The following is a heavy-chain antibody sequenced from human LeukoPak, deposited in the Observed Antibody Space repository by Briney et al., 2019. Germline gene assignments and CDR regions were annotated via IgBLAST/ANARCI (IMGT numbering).Heavy chain of an antibody. CDR3: AREDTAMVNGLDY. J-gene: IGHJ4*02. V-gene: IGHV4-59*01. Sequence: SETLSLTCTVSGGSISSYYWSWIRQPPGKGLEWIGYIYYSGSTNYNPSLKSRVTISVDTSKNQFSLKLSSVTAADTAVYYCAREDTAMVNGLDYWSQGTLVTVSS. CDR2: IYYSGST. D-gene: IGHD5-18*01. CDR1: GGSISSYY.